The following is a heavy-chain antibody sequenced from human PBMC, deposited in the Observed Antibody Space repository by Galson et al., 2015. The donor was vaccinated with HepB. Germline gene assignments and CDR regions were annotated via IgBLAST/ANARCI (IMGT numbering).Heavy chain of an antibody. CDR3: ARPPLPNYCYYMDV. CDR1: GYTFTDYF. CDR2: INTNSGGT. V-gene: IGHV1-2*02. Sequence: SVKVSCKASGYTFTDYFIHWVRQAPGQGLEWMGWINTNSGGTNYAQKFQGRVTMTRDTSITTAYMELSRLTSDDTAVYYCARPPLPNYCYYMDVWGKGTTVTVSS. J-gene: IGHJ6*03.